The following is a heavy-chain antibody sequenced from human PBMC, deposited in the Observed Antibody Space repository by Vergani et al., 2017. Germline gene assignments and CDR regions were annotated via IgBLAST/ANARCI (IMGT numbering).Heavy chain of an antibody. D-gene: IGHD3-22*01. Sequence: QVQLQQWGAGLLKPSETLSLTCAVYGGSFSGYYWSWVRQPPGKGLEWIGEIYHSGSTNYNPSLKSRVTISVDKSKNQFSLKLSSVTAADTAVYYCARASYDSSGYYRHWGQGTWSPSPQ. CDR2: IYHSGST. CDR1: GGSFSGYY. J-gene: IGHJ4*02. V-gene: IGHV4-34*01. CDR3: ARASYDSSGYYRH.